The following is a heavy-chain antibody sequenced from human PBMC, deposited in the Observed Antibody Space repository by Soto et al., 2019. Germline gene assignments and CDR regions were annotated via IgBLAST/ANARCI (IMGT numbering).Heavy chain of an antibody. J-gene: IGHJ6*04. CDR3: ARDDVLCDGGICYGVPLDV. CDR1: GFTVSSNY. Sequence: EVHLVESGGGLVQPGGSLRLSCAASGFTVSSNYMSWVRQAPGKGLQWVSLIQSCGPTYYADSVEGRFTISRDTSENTLHLQMASLRAEDTDVYYCARDDVLCDGGICYGVPLDVWCKGSTVTVAA. V-gene: IGHV3-66*01. D-gene: IGHD2-15*01. CDR2: IQSCGPT.